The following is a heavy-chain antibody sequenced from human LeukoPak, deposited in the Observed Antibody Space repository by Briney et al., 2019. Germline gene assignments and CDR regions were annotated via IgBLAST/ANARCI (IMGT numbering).Heavy chain of an antibody. CDR2: ISGSGGST. CDR3: ARDGRRQQHFDY. D-gene: IGHD1/OR15-1a*01. Sequence: PGGSLRLSCAASGFTFSSYAMSWVRQAPGKGLEWVSAISGSGGSTYYADSAKGRFTISRDNAKNSLYLQMNSLRAEDTAVYYCARDGRRQQHFDYWGQGTLVTVSS. J-gene: IGHJ4*02. V-gene: IGHV3-23*01. CDR1: GFTFSSYA.